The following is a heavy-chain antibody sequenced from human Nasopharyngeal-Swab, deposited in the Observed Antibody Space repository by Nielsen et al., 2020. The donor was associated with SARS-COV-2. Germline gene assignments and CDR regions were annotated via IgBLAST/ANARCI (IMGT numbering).Heavy chain of an antibody. V-gene: IGHV1-46*01. J-gene: IGHJ6*02. CDR2: MNPSGGTT. D-gene: IGHD3-10*01. CDR1: GYTFTNYF. CDR3: ARSTMVRGYYYYYGMDV. Sequence: ASVKVSCKASGYTFTNYFMHWVRQAPGQGLEWVGIMNPSGGTTSYAQKFQGRVIMTRDASTRTVYMELSSLRSEDTAVYYCARSTMVRGYYYYYGMDVWGQGTTVTVSS.